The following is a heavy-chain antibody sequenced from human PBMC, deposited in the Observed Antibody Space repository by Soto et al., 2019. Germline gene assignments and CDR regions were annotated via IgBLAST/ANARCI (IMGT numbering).Heavy chain of an antibody. CDR2: INPSGGST. Sequence: GASVKVSCKASGYTFTSYYMNWVRQAPGQGLEWMGIINPSGGSTSYAQKFQGRVTMTRDTSTSTVYMELSSLCSECTALYYCASGALFCSGGSCPHDAFYFWCKGTMVTGSS. CDR1: GYTFTSYY. V-gene: IGHV1-46*03. J-gene: IGHJ3*01. CDR3: ASGALFCSGGSCPHDAFYF. D-gene: IGHD2-15*01.